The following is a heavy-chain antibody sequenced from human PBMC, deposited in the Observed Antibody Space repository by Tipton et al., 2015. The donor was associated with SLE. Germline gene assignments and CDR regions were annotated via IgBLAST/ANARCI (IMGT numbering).Heavy chain of an antibody. J-gene: IGHJ6*02. Sequence: SLRLSCAASGFTFSSSAMSWVRQAPGKGLEWVSVIYGGGSTYYADSVKGRFTISRDNSKNTLCMQLISLRPEDTAVYYCAKGDTSCYGGGCYYGMDVWGQGTTVTFSS. V-gene: IGHV3-23*03. CDR1: GFTFSSSA. D-gene: IGHD2-2*01. CDR3: AKGDTSCYGGGCYYGMDV. CDR2: IYGGGST.